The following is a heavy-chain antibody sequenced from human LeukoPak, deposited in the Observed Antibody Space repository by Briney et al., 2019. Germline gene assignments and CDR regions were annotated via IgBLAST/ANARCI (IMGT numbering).Heavy chain of an antibody. D-gene: IGHD3-22*01. V-gene: IGHV3-48*01. CDR1: GLAFSDYS. Sequence: PGGSLRLSCSASGLAFSDYSLNWVRQAPGKGLKWVSYISVSGATVYYADSVKGRFTISRDNARNSLYLQMNSLRAEDTAVYYCARDSGSYYDRLDCWGQGTPVTVSS. CDR2: ISVSGATV. J-gene: IGHJ4*02. CDR3: ARDSGSYYDRLDC.